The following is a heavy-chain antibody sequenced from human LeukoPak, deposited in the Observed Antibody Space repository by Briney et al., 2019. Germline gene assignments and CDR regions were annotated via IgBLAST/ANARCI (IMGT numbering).Heavy chain of an antibody. CDR2: ISGSGGST. Sequence: GGSLRLSCAASGFTFSSYAMSWVRQAPGKGLEWVSAISGSGGSTYYADSVKGRFTISRDNSKNTLYLQMNSLRAEDTALYYCAKDIRPGYSYGYFDYWGQGTLVTVSS. D-gene: IGHD5-18*01. V-gene: IGHV3-23*01. CDR3: AKDIRPGYSYGYFDY. J-gene: IGHJ4*02. CDR1: GFTFSSYA.